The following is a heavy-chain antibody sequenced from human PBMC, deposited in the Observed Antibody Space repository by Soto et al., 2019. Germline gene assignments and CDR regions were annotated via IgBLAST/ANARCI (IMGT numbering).Heavy chain of an antibody. Sequence: EVQLLESGGGLVQPGGSLRLSCAASGFTFSSYAMSWVRQAPGKGLEWVSAISGSSSYIYYADSVKGRFTISRDNAKNSLYLQMNSLRAEDTAVYYCAREGRSFAFDIWGQGTMVTVSS. CDR1: GFTFSSYA. V-gene: IGHV3-21*01. CDR3: AREGRSFAFDI. J-gene: IGHJ3*02. CDR2: ISGSSSYI. D-gene: IGHD3-10*01.